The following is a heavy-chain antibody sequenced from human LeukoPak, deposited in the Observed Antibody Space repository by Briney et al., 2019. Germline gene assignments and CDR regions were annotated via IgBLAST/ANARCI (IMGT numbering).Heavy chain of an antibody. J-gene: IGHJ4*02. Sequence: SXXAXGFTFSSYSMNWVRQAPGKGLEWVSSISSSSSYIYYADSVKGRFTISRDNAKNSLYLQMNRLRAEDTAVYYXXXXSXXXRXXEXXAXXXXXYWGQGTLVTVSS. V-gene: IGHV3-21*01. CDR3: XXXSXXXRXXEXXAXXXXXY. CDR1: GFTFSSYS. D-gene: IGHD3-3*01. CDR2: ISSSSSYI.